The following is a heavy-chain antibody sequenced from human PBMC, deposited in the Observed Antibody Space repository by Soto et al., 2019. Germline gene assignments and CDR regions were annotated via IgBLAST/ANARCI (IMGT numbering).Heavy chain of an antibody. V-gene: IGHV3-48*01. CDR2: SSRRGDAI. D-gene: IGHD1-26*01. CDR3: AKGCARAGSWSYHFEW. J-gene: IGHJ4*02. Sequence: VGSLRLSCASSVFTLTSYHMSCVRHTPGKWLEWVSHSSRRGDAIYYADSVGGRFTISRDNARNSLSLQMNSLRAEDSAVYYCAKGCARAGSWSYHFEWWGQGCPVSVS. CDR1: VFTLTSYH.